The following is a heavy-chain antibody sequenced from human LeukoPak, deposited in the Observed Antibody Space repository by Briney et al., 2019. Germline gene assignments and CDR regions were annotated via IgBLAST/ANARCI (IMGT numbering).Heavy chain of an antibody. CDR1: GGSISSGGYY. CDR3: AGSAARSGTFDY. Sequence: SQTLSLTCTVSGGSISSGGYYWSWIRQHPGKGLEWIGYIYYSGSTYYNPSLKSRVTISVDTSKNQFSLKLSSVTVADTAVYYCAGSAARSGTFDYWGQGTLVTVSS. D-gene: IGHD1-14*01. CDR2: IYYSGST. V-gene: IGHV4-31*03. J-gene: IGHJ4*02.